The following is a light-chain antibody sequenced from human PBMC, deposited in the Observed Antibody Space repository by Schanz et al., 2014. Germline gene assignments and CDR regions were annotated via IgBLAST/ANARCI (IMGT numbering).Light chain of an antibody. CDR3: SSYTASSTRV. CDR2: EVT. J-gene: IGLJ3*02. Sequence: QSALAQPASVSGSPGQSITISCTGTSSDVGIYNLVSWYQQHPGKAPKLMIYEVTKRPSGVPDRFSGSKSGNTASLTISGLQAEDEADYYCSSYTASSTRVFGGGTKVTVL. CDR1: SSDVGIYNL. V-gene: IGLV2-14*02.